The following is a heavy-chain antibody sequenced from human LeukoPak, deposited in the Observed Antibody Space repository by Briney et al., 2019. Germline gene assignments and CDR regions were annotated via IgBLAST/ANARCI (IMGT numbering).Heavy chain of an antibody. CDR2: IKQDGGEK. CDR3: ARMAYYYDSSGYYPYYYYYGMDV. CDR1: GFTFSSYW. Sequence: SGGSLRLSCAASGFTFSSYWMSWVRQAPGKGLEWVANIKQDGGEKYYVDSVRGRFTISRDNAKNSLYLQMNSLRAEDTAVYYCARMAYYYDSSGYYPYYYYYGMDVWGQGTTVTVSS. V-gene: IGHV3-7*01. J-gene: IGHJ6*02. D-gene: IGHD3-22*01.